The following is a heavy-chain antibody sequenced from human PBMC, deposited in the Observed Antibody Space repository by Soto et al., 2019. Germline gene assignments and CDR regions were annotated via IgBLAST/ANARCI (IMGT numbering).Heavy chain of an antibody. CDR2: ISAYNGNT. CDR1: GYTFTSYG. CDR3: ARDVPPGITGTRPPFDP. D-gene: IGHD1-20*01. J-gene: IGHJ5*02. V-gene: IGHV1-18*01. Sequence: AAVKVSCKASGYTFTSYGISWVRQAPGQGLEWMGWISAYNGNTNYAQKLQGRVTMTTDTSTSTAYMELRSLRSDDTAVYYCARDVPPGITGTRPPFDPWGQGTLVTVSS.